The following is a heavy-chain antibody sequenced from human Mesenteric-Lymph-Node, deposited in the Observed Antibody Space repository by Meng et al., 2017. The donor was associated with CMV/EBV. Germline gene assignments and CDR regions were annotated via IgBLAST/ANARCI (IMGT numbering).Heavy chain of an antibody. CDR2: IRYDGGNK. V-gene: IGHV3-30*02. CDR3: ARESPTALYGMDV. D-gene: IGHD4-17*01. CDR1: GFTFSSYG. Sequence: GGSLRLSCAASGFTFSSYGMHWVSQAPGKGLEWVAFIRYDGGNKFYADSVKGRFTISRDNSKKTLYLQMNSLRAEDTAVYYCARESPTALYGMDVWGQGTTVTVSS. J-gene: IGHJ6*02.